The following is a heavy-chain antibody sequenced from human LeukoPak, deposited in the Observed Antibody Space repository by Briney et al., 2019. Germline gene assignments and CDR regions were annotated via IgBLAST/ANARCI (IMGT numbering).Heavy chain of an antibody. CDR2: ISGSGGST. Sequence: GGSLRLSCAASGFTFSSYAMSWVRQAPGKGLEWVSAISGSGGSTYYADSVKGRFTISRDNSKNTLYLQMNSLRAEDTAVYYCAKVHCSSTSCPEFDYWGQGTLVTVSS. J-gene: IGHJ4*02. CDR3: AKVHCSSTSCPEFDY. V-gene: IGHV3-23*01. D-gene: IGHD2-2*01. CDR1: GFTFSSYA.